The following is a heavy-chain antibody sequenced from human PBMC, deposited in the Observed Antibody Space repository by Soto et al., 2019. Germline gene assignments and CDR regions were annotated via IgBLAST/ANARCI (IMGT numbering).Heavy chain of an antibody. Sequence: GGSLKLSCAAPGFTFRSYSMKWVRQAPGKGLEWVPSLSPTRSYISYEASVKGPFTTSTHNAKKSLYLQMKSLRAEDTAVYYCARGAAELDYWGQGTLVTVSS. CDR2: LSPTRSYI. V-gene: IGHV3-21*01. CDR1: GFTFRSYS. J-gene: IGHJ4*02. CDR3: ARGAAELDY. D-gene: IGHD1-1*01.